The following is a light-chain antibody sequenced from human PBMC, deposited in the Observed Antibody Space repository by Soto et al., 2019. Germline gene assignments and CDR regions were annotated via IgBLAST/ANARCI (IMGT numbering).Light chain of an antibody. CDR1: QSISSW. CDR2: DAS. J-gene: IGKJ2*01. Sequence: DIQMTQSPSALSASVGDRVTITCRASQSISSWLAWYQQKPGKAPKLLIYDASSLESRVPSRFSGSGSGTEFTLTISALRPDDFATYYCQQYNTYSHTFGQGTKLEIK. V-gene: IGKV1-5*01. CDR3: QQYNTYSHT.